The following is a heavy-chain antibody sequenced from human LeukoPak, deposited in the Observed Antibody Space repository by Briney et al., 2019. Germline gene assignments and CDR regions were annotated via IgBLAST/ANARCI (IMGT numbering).Heavy chain of an antibody. V-gene: IGHV3-53*01. Sequence: GGSLRLSCAASGFTVSGNYMSWVRQAPGKGLECVAVIYSGGSTYYADSVKGRFTISRDNSKNTLYLQMNSLRAEDTAVYYCTRGTRGYFDWLSSGWGQGTLVTVSS. CDR1: GFTVSGNY. D-gene: IGHD3-9*01. CDR2: IYSGGST. CDR3: TRGTRGYFDWLSSG. J-gene: IGHJ4*02.